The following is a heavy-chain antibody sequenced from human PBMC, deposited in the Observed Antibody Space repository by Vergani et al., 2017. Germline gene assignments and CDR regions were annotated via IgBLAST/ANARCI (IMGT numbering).Heavy chain of an antibody. CDR3: ARRVSSPSYSLYAFDI. J-gene: IGHJ3*02. CDR1: GYSFTSYW. Sequence: EVQLVQSGAEVKKPGESLKISCKGSGYSFTSYWIGWVRQMPGKGLECMGIIYPGDSHTRYSPSFQGQVTISADKSISTAYLQWSSLKASDTAMYYCARRVSSPSYSLYAFDIWGQETMITVSS. V-gene: IGHV5-51*01. D-gene: IGHD5-18*01. CDR2: IYPGDSHT.